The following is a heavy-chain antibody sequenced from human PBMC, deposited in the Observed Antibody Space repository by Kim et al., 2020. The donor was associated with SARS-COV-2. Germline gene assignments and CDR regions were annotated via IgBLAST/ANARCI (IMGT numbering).Heavy chain of an antibody. D-gene: IGHD5-18*01. CDR3: ARRGYSLFWFDP. Sequence: SETLSLTCTVSGGSISSGGYYWSWIRQHPGKGREWIGYIYYSGNTYYNPSLKSRVTISVDTSKNQFSLKLSSVTAADTAVYYCARRGYSLFWFDPWGQGTLVTVSS. J-gene: IGHJ5*02. CDR1: GGSISSGGYY. V-gene: IGHV4-31*03. CDR2: IYYSGNT.